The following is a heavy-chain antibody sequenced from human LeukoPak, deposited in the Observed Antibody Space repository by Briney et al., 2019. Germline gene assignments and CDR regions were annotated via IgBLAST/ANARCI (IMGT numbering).Heavy chain of an antibody. CDR1: GFTFSSYA. J-gene: IGHJ5*02. D-gene: IGHD6-13*01. Sequence: GGSLRLSCAASGFTFSSYAMCWVRQAPGKGLEWVSAISGSGGSTYYADSVKGRFTISRDNSKNTLYLQMNSLRAEDTAVYYCAKDQGGIAAAGIDPWGQGTLVTVSS. CDR3: AKDQGGIAAAGIDP. CDR2: ISGSGGST. V-gene: IGHV3-23*01.